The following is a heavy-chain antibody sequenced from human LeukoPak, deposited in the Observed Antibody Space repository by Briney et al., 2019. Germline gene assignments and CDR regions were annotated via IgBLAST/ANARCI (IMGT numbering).Heavy chain of an antibody. CDR1: GFIFSSYA. CDR2: ISSNGGTT. Sequence: PGGSLRLSXAASGFIFSSYAMHWVRQAPGKGLEYVSAISSNGGTTYYANSVKGRFTISRDNSKNTLYLQMGSLRAEDMAVYYCARDRGNTGSYLYYFDYWGQGTLVTVSS. J-gene: IGHJ4*02. V-gene: IGHV3-64*01. CDR3: ARDRGNTGSYLYYFDY. D-gene: IGHD1-26*01.